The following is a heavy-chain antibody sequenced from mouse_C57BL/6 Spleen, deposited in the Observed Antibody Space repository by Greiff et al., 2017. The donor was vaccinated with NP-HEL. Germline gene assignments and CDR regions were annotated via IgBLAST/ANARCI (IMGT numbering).Heavy chain of an antibody. CDR3: ARGARDGYYFDY. CDR2: SRNKANDYTT. Sequence: EVQRVESGGGLVQSGRSLRLSCATSGFTFSDFYMEWVRQAPGKGLEWIAASRNKANDYTTEYSASVKGRFIVSRDTSQSILYLQMNALRAEDTAIYYCARGARDGYYFDYWGQGTTLTVSS. V-gene: IGHV7-1*01. J-gene: IGHJ2*01. D-gene: IGHD2-3*01. CDR1: GFTFSDFY.